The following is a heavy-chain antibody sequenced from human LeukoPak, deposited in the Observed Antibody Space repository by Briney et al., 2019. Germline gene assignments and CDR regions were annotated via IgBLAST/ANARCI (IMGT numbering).Heavy chain of an antibody. CDR2: ISSSGSTT. J-gene: IGHJ4*02. CDR1: GFTFSTHE. D-gene: IGHD6-19*01. V-gene: IGHV3-48*03. CDR3: ARDACRSGWLN. Sequence: GGSLRLSCAASGFTFSTHEMNWVRQAPGKGLEWVSYISSSGSTTYYADSVKGRFTISRDNAKNSLYLQMNSLRAEDTAVYYCARDACRSGWLNWGQGTLVTVSS.